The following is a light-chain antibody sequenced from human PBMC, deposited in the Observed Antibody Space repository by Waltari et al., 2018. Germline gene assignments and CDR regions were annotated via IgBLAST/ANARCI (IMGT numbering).Light chain of an antibody. CDR3: QQRSNWPPT. Sequence: EIVLTQSPATLSLSPGERATLSCRASQSIASSLAWYQQTPGQAPRLLIYDAFTRDTGIPARFSVSGSGTDFTLTISSLEPEDFAVYYCQQRSNWPPTFGGGSKVEI. CDR2: DAF. J-gene: IGKJ4*01. CDR1: QSIASS. V-gene: IGKV3-11*01.